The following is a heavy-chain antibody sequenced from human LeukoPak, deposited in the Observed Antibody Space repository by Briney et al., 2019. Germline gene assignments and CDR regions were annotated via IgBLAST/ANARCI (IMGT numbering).Heavy chain of an antibody. CDR3: AKDIDDSGPIWFDP. CDR1: GFSFTSYA. Sequence: GGSLRLSCAASGFSFTSYAMNWVRQAPGKGLEWVSGISGSGHSTYYADSVKGRITISRDNSKNTLYLQMNSLRAEDTAVYYCAKDIDDSGPIWFDPWGQGTLVTVSS. V-gene: IGHV3-23*01. J-gene: IGHJ5*02. CDR2: ISGSGHST. D-gene: IGHD3-10*01.